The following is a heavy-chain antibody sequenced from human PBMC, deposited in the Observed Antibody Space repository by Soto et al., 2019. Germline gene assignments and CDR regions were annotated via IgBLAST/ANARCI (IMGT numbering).Heavy chain of an antibody. V-gene: IGHV4-34*01. CDR2: INHSGST. CDR1: GGSFSGYY. CDR3: ARTGRNRGSCLDP. J-gene: IGHJ5*02. Sequence: QVQLQQWGAGLLKPSETLSLTCAVYGGSFSGYYWSWIRQPPGKGLEWIGEINHSGSTNYNPSLKSRVTISVDTSKNQFSLKLSSVTAADTAVYYCARTGRNRGSCLDPWGQGTLVTVSS. D-gene: IGHD2-15*01.